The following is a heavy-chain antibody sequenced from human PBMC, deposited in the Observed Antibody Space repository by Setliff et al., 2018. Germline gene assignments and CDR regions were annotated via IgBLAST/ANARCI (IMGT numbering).Heavy chain of an antibody. Sequence: ASVKVSCKTSGDTFGSYYVHWVRQAPGQGLEWMGLIKPGIDTATYAQKFQGRVTMTRDTSAKIVFMELNGLRSDDTAVYYCARDVTGTYNGRLEYWGLGTLVTVSS. V-gene: IGHV1-46*01. J-gene: IGHJ4*02. CDR2: IKPGIDTA. CDR3: ARDVTGTYNGRLEY. D-gene: IGHD1-1*01. CDR1: GDTFGSYY.